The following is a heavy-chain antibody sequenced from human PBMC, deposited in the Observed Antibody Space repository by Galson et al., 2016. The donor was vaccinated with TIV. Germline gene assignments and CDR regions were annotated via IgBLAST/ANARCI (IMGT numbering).Heavy chain of an antibody. J-gene: IGHJ5*02. Sequence: TLSLTCTVSGGSISSRDYYWSWIRQPPGKGLEWIGCMYYSRNTYYNPSLKSRVTISVDTSKSQFALKLSSVTAADTAVYYCARVHYDMVMGHGFDPWGQGTAVTVSS. CDR1: GGSISSRDYY. CDR2: MYYSRNT. V-gene: IGHV4-30-4*01. D-gene: IGHD3-9*01. CDR3: ARVHYDMVMGHGFDP.